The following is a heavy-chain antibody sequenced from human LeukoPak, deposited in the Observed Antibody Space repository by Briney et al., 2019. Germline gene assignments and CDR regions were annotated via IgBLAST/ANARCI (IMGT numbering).Heavy chain of an antibody. V-gene: IGHV3-48*01. CDR2: ITSSSSAI. D-gene: IGHD1-26*01. CDR3: ARVRGSYHFDY. J-gene: IGHJ4*02. CDR1: GFTFSGYS. Sequence: PGGSLRLSCAASGFTFSGYSMNWVRQAPGKGLEWVSYITSSSSAIYYADSVKGRFTISRDNAKNSPYLQMNSLRAEDTAVYYCARVRGSYHFDYWDQGTLVTVSS.